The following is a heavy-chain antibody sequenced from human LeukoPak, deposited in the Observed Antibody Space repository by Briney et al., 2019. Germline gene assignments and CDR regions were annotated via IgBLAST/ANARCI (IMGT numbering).Heavy chain of an antibody. CDR2: ISGSGGST. CDR3: AKDRSWTYGPYGSGSYCYDY. Sequence: GGSLRLSCAASGFTFSSYAMSWVRQAPGKGLEWVSAISGSGGSTYYADSVKGRFTISRDNSKNTLYLQMNSLRAEDTAVYYCAKDRSWTYGPYGSGSYCYDYWGQGTLVTVSS. CDR1: GFTFSSYA. D-gene: IGHD3-10*01. V-gene: IGHV3-23*01. J-gene: IGHJ4*02.